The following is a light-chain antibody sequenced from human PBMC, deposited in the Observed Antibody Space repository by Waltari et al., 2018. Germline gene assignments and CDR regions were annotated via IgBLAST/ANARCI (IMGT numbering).Light chain of an antibody. CDR2: DAS. J-gene: IGKJ4*01. V-gene: IGKV3-11*01. CDR1: QSVNNF. CDR3: QQRSNLLT. Sequence: EVVLTKTPATLSLSPGERATLSCRASQSVNNFVGWYQQKSGQAPRLLIYDASNRAAGIPARFSGSGSGTEFTLTITSLEPEDFAIYYCQQRSNLLTFGGGTKVEIK.